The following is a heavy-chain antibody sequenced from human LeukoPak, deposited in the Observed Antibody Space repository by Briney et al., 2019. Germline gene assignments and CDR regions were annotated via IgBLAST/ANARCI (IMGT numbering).Heavy chain of an antibody. V-gene: IGHV4-59*08. Sequence: SETLSLTCIVSGASINNHYWTWIRRTPGKGLEWIGAIHYTGTTKYNPSLKSRVTISIDTSKNQFSLELSSVTATDTAVYFCATNRAGTYDRPFDIWGQGTMVTVSS. J-gene: IGHJ3*02. CDR1: GASINNHY. CDR2: IHYTGTT. CDR3: ATNRAGTYDRPFDI. D-gene: IGHD1-26*01.